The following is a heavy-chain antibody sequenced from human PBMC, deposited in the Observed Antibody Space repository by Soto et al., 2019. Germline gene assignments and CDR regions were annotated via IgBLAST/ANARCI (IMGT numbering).Heavy chain of an antibody. D-gene: IGHD3-3*01. CDR2: ISYNGNNK. V-gene: IGHV3-30*18. CDR3: AKGLFGMVDPSMDV. Sequence: QPGGSLRLSCAAPEFTFSSHGMHWVRQAPGKGLEWVAVISYNGNNKYYEDSVKGRFTISRDNSKNTLYLHMNSLRSDDTAVYFCAKGLFGMVDPSMDVWGQGTTVTVSS. CDR1: EFTFSSHG. J-gene: IGHJ6*02.